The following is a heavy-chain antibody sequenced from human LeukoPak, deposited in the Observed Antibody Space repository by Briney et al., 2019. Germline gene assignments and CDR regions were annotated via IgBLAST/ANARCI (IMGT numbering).Heavy chain of an antibody. J-gene: IGHJ4*02. Sequence: SETLSLTCTASGGSISNYYWGCIRQPPGKGLEWIWYISYSGNTNYNPSLKRRVTMPVDMSKNQFSLKLTSVTAADTAVYYCVRVGRSLHWNPDFWGLGTLVTVSS. CDR3: VRVGRSLHWNPDF. D-gene: IGHD1-1*01. CDR1: GGSISNYY. V-gene: IGHV4-59*01. CDR2: ISYSGNT.